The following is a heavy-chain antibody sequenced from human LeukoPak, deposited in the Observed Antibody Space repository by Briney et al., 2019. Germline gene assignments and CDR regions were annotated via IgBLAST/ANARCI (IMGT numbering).Heavy chain of an antibody. CDR1: RFPFSSYW. D-gene: IGHD5-24*01. CDR2: IKQDGSKK. J-gene: IGHJ4*02. CDR3: TRVGYIDEGIDY. Sequence: PGGSLRLSCVASRFPFSSYWMTWVRQAPGKGLEWVANIKQDGSKKSYVDSEKGRFTISRDNAKNSLYLQMNSLRAEDTAIYYCTRVGYIDEGIDYWGQGTLVTVSS. V-gene: IGHV3-7*04.